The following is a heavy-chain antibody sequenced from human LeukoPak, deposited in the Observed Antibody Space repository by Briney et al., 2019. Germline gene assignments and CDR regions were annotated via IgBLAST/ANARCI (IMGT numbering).Heavy chain of an antibody. D-gene: IGHD3-16*02. Sequence: SETLSLTCTVSGYSISSGHYWGWIRQPPGKGLEWIGSIYHSGSTYYNPSLKSRVTISVDTSKNQFSLKLSSVTAADTAVYYCARRRGDYVWGSYRPYYFDYWGQGTLVTVSS. CDR3: ARRRGDYVWGSYRPYYFDY. J-gene: IGHJ4*02. CDR2: IYHSGST. V-gene: IGHV4-38-2*02. CDR1: GYSISSGHY.